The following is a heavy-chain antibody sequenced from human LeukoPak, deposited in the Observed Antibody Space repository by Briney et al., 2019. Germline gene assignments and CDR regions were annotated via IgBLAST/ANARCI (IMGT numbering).Heavy chain of an antibody. D-gene: IGHD5-12*01. CDR2: ISGSGGST. Sequence: GGSLRLSCAASGFTFSSYAMSWVRQAPGKGLEWVSAISGSGGSTYYADSVKGRFATSRDNAVKSLYLQMNSLRPEDTAFYYCARSAVSGSDSYFDSWGRGTLVTVSS. CDR1: GFTFSSYA. CDR3: ARSAVSGSDSYFDS. J-gene: IGHJ4*02. V-gene: IGHV3-23*01.